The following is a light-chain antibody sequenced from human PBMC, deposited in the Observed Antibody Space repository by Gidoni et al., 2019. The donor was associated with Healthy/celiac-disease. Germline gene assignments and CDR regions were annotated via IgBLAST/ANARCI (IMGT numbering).Light chain of an antibody. CDR2: GKN. V-gene: IGLV3-19*01. Sequence: SSELTQDPAVSVALGQTVRITCQGDSLRSYYASWYQQKPGQAPVLVIYGKNNRPSGIQDRFSGSSSGNTASLTITGAQAEDEADYYCNSRDSSGNHLDVVFGGGTKLTVL. CDR1: SLRSYY. J-gene: IGLJ2*01. CDR3: NSRDSSGNHLDVV.